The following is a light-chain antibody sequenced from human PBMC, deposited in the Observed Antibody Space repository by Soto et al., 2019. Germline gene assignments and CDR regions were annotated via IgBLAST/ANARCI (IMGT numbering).Light chain of an antibody. CDR2: DAS. J-gene: IGKJ3*01. CDR1: QSISIW. CDR3: QHQGS. Sequence: DIQMTQSPSTLSASVGDRVTITCRASQSISIWLAWYQQRPGKTPKLLIYDASNLESGVPSRFSGSGSGTEFTLTISSLPTDDFATDYCQHQGSFGPGTKVDIK. V-gene: IGKV1-5*01.